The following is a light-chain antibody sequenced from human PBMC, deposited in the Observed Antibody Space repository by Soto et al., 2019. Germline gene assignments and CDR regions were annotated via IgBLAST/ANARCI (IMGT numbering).Light chain of an antibody. CDR3: SSFTTSSHVL. CDR1: SSDVGAYNS. Sequence: QSVLTQPASVSGSPGQSITISCTGTSSDVGAYNSVSWYQQHPVKAPKLIIYDVSNRPSRVSNRFSGSKSGNTISLTISGLQAEDEADYYCSSFTTSSHVLFGGVTKLTVL. CDR2: DVS. J-gene: IGLJ2*01. V-gene: IGLV2-14*03.